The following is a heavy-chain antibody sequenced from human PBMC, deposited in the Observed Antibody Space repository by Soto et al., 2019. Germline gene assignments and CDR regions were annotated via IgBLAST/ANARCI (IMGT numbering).Heavy chain of an antibody. CDR3: TKDVADCGGDCFSGFDS. CDR2: MTGSGGST. D-gene: IGHD2-21*02. J-gene: IGHJ4*02. CDR1: GFTFTNSA. V-gene: IGHV3-23*01. Sequence: GGSLRLSCAASGFTFTNSARNWVRQAPGKGLEWVSTMTGSGGSTYYADSVKGRFTISRDTSKNTVYLHMNSLRAEDTAVYYCTKDVADCGGDCFSGFDSWGQGTLVTVSS.